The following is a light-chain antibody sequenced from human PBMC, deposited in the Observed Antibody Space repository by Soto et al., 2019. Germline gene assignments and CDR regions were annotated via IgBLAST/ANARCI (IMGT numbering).Light chain of an antibody. V-gene: IGKV3-20*01. CDR2: GAS. CDR1: QSVSSSY. Sequence: EIVLTQSPGTLCLAPWESANLSCGPSQSVSSSYLACYQQKPGQAPRLIIYGASSRANGIPDRFSGSGSGTDVTLPISRLEPEDFAAYYCQQYGSSPRTFGQGTKVDIK. J-gene: IGKJ1*01. CDR3: QQYGSSPRT.